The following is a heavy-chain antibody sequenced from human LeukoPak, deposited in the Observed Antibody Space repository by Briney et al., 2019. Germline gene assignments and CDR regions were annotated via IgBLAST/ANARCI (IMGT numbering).Heavy chain of an antibody. J-gene: IGHJ4*02. D-gene: IGHD2-15*01. CDR3: AQKGGTDH. Sequence: HSGGSLRLSCAASGFTFSRFGMNWVRQAPGKGLEWISYISSSSSAIYYADSVKGRFTISRDNAKNSLYLQMSSLRDEDTAVYYCAQKGGTDHWGQGTLVTVSS. CDR2: ISSSSSAI. V-gene: IGHV3-48*02. CDR1: GFTFSRFG.